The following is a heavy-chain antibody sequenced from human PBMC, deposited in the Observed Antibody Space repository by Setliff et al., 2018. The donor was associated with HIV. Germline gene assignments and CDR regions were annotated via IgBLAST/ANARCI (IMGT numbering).Heavy chain of an antibody. CDR3: ARGLYSGSHSGPGY. Sequence: GGSLRLSCAASGFTFSSYGMHWVRQAPGKGLEWVAVIWYDGSNKYYADSVKGRFTISRDNSKNTLYLQMNSLRAEDTAVYYCARGLYSGSHSGPGYWGQGTLVTVSS. J-gene: IGHJ4*02. D-gene: IGHD1-26*01. CDR1: GFTFSSYG. V-gene: IGHV3-33*01. CDR2: IWYDGSNK.